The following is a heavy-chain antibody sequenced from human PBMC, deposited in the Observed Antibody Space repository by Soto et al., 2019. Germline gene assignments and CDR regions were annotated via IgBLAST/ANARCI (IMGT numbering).Heavy chain of an antibody. CDR3: GRITLKTSVDTFDF. CDR1: GFTFSTYA. D-gene: IGHD3-22*01. CDR2: VTSDGSNK. V-gene: IGHV3-30-3*01. Sequence: GSLRLSCAASGFTFSTYALHWVRQAPGKGLEWVATVTSDGSNKYHADSVEGRFTISRDDSKNTLYLQLNSLRAEDTAVYYCGRITLKTSVDTFDFWGQGTMVTVSS. J-gene: IGHJ3*01.